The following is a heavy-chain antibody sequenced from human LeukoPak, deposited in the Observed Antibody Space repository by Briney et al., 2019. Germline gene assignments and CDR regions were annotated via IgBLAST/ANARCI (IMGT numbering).Heavy chain of an antibody. CDR2: IIPIFGTA. V-gene: IGHV1-69*05. J-gene: IGHJ6*03. D-gene: IGHD3-3*01. Sequence: SVKVSCKASGGTFSSYAISWGRQAPGQGLEWMGGIIPIFGTANYAQKFQGRVTITTDESTSTAYMELSSLRSEDTAVYYCARDGRLRFLEWDCYYMDVWGKGTTVTVSS. CDR1: GGTFSSYA. CDR3: ARDGRLRFLEWDCYYMDV.